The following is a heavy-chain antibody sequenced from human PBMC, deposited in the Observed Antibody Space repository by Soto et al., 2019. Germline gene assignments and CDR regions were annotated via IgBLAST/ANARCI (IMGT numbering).Heavy chain of an antibody. V-gene: IGHV3-21*01. Sequence: GGSLRLSCAASGFTFSSYSMNWVRQAPGKGLEWVSSISSSSSYIYYADSVKGRFTISRDNAKNSLYLQMNSLRAEDTAVYYCARGGCSSTSCSRGNWFDPWGQGTLVTVYS. CDR2: ISSSSSYI. D-gene: IGHD2-2*01. CDR1: GFTFSSYS. J-gene: IGHJ5*02. CDR3: ARGGCSSTSCSRGNWFDP.